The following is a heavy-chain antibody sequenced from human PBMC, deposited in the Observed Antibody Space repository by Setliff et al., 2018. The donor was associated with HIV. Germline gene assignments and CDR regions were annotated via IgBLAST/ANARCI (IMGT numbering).Heavy chain of an antibody. CDR1: GGSFSGYY. J-gene: IGHJ3*02. D-gene: IGHD3-16*02. CDR2: INHSGST. CDR3: ARESLNLGELSSNPDASDI. V-gene: IGHV4-34*01. Sequence: SETLSLTCAVDGGSFSGYYWSWIRQPPGKGLEWIGEINHSGSTNYNPSLKSRVTISVDTSKNQFSLKLTSVTAADTAIYYCARESLNLGELSSNPDASDIWGQETMVTVSS.